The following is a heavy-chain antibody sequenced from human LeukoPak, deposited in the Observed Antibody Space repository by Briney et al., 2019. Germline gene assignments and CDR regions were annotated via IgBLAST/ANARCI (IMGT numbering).Heavy chain of an antibody. V-gene: IGHV3-30*02. CDR2: TRYDGSTN. CDR1: GFTFSTYG. CDR3: AKDGPRIGGITARYFDY. J-gene: IGHJ4*02. D-gene: IGHD1-7*01. Sequence: GGSLRLSCAASGFTFSTYGMHWVRQAPGKGLEWVAFTRYDGSTNFYTDSAKGRFTISRDNSKNTLYLQMSSLRAEDTAVYYCAKDGPRIGGITARYFDYWGQGTLVTVSS.